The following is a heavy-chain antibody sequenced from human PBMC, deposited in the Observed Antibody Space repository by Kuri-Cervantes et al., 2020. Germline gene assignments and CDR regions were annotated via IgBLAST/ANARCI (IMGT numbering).Heavy chain of an antibody. CDR3: AHSQAVINFGAFDI. V-gene: IGHV2-5*02. Sequence: SGPTLVKLTQTLTLTCTFSGFSLSTSGVGVGWIRQPPGKALEWLALIYWDDDKRYSPSLKSRLTITKDTSKNQVVLTMTNMDPVDTATYYCAHSQAVINFGAFDIWGQGTMVTVSS. D-gene: IGHD3-10*01. CDR1: GFSLSTSGVG. CDR2: IYWDDDK. J-gene: IGHJ3*02.